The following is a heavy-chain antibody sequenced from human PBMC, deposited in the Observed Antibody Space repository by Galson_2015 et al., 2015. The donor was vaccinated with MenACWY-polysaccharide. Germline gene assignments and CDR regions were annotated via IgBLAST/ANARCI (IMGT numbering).Heavy chain of an antibody. Sequence: SLRLSCAASGSRFSNSGMHWVRQAPGKGLEWVAVIQYDGSNKVYADFVKGRFTISRDNSKNTVFLEMNTLGVEDTAVYYCAREGSRIVFHAFDIWGQGTMV. CDR3: AREGSRIVFHAFDI. CDR2: IQYDGSNK. J-gene: IGHJ3*02. D-gene: IGHD2-2*01. CDR1: GSRFSNSG. V-gene: IGHV3-33*01.